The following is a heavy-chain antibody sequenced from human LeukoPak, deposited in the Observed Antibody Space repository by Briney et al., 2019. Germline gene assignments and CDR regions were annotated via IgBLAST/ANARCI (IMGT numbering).Heavy chain of an antibody. Sequence: GGSLRLSCAASGLTFDDYAMHWVRQAPGKGLEWVSGISWNSGSIGYADSVKGRFTISRDNAKNSLYLQMNSLRAKDMALYYCAKDFDDYGGKSGPAFDIWGQGTMVTVSS. CDR3: AKDFDDYGGKSGPAFDI. CDR2: ISWNSGSI. D-gene: IGHD4-23*01. J-gene: IGHJ3*02. CDR1: GLTFDDYA. V-gene: IGHV3-9*03.